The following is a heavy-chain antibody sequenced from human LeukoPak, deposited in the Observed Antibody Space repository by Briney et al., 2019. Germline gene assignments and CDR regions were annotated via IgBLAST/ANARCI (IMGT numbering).Heavy chain of an antibody. Sequence: GGSLRLSCAASGFTFSSYGMHWVRQAPGKGLEWVAFIRYDGSNKYYAASVKGRFTISRDNPKNTLYLQMDSLRAEDTAVYYCAKDPPCSSTSCYTGYFDYWGQGTLVTVSS. CDR1: GFTFSSYG. V-gene: IGHV3-30*02. CDR3: AKDPPCSSTSCYTGYFDY. D-gene: IGHD2-2*02. CDR2: IRYDGSNK. J-gene: IGHJ4*02.